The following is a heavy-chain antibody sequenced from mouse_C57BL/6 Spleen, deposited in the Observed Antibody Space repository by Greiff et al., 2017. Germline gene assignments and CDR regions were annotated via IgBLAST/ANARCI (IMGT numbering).Heavy chain of an antibody. CDR1: GFNIKNPY. D-gene: IGHD2-4*01. CDR2: IDPANGNT. J-gene: IGHJ4*01. Sequence: VQLKQSVAELVRPGASVKLSCTASGFNIKNPYMHWVKQRPEQGLEWIGRIDPANGNTKYAPKFQGKATITADTSSNTAYLQLSSLPSEDTAIYYWAREGDYGGYAMDYWGQGTSVTVSS. V-gene: IGHV14-3*01. CDR3: AREGDYGGYAMDY.